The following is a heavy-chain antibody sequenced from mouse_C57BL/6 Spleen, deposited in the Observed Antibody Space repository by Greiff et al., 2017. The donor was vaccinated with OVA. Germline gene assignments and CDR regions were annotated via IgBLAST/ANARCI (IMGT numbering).Heavy chain of an antibody. V-gene: IGHV1-50*01. J-gene: IGHJ2*01. D-gene: IGHD1-1*01. Sequence: QVQLKQPGAELVKPGASVTLSCKASGYTFTSYWLQWVKQRPGQGLEWIGEIDPSDSYTNYNQKFKGKATLTVDTSSSTAYMQLSSLTSEDSAVYYCARRYYGSSFDYWGKGTTLTVSS. CDR1: GYTFTSYW. CDR3: ARRYYGSSFDY. CDR2: IDPSDSYT.